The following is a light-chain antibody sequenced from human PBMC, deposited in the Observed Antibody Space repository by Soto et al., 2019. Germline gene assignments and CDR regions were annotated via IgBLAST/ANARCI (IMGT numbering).Light chain of an antibody. V-gene: IGKV3-11*01. CDR2: GTS. Sequence: EIVLTQSPATLPLSPGERATLSCRASQSISGYLAWYQQRPGQAPRLLIYGTSNRATGIPARFSGGVSGTDFTLTISSLEPEDFAVYYCQQRANFGQGTRLEIK. CDR1: QSISGY. J-gene: IGKJ5*01. CDR3: QQRAN.